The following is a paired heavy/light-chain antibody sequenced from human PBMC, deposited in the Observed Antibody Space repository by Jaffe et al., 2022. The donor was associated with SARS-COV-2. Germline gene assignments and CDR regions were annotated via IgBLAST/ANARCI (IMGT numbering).Light chain of an antibody. Sequence: EIVMTQSPATLSVSPGERATLSCRASQSISSNLAWYQQKPGQAPRLLIYGASTRATGIPPRFSGSGSGTEFTLIISSLQSEDFAVYYCQQYNNWPYTFGQGTKLEIK. CDR2: GAS. J-gene: IGKJ2*01. V-gene: IGKV3-15*01. CDR3: QQYNNWPYT. CDR1: QSISSN.
Heavy chain of an antibody. CDR3: ARAPYSGSPPLLY. J-gene: IGHJ4*02. CDR1: GFTFSSYW. D-gene: IGHD1-26*01. V-gene: IGHV3-7*03. CDR2: IKQDGSEK. Sequence: EAQLVESGGGLVQPGRSLRLSCAGSGFTFSSYWMSWVRQAPGKGLEWVASIKQDGSEKYYVDSVKGRFTISRDNAMNSLYLQMNSLRAEDTAVYYCARAPYSGSPPLLYWGQGTLVTVSS.